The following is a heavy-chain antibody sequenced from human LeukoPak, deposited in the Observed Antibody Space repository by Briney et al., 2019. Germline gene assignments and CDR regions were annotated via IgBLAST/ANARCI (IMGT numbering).Heavy chain of an antibody. CDR2: IIPIFGTA. D-gene: IGHD2-2*01. Sequence: SVKVSCTASGGTFSSYAISWVRQAPGQGLEWMGGIIPIFGTANYAQKFQGRVTITADESTSTAYMELSSLRSEDTAVYYCASLRGYCSSTSCYLLDWFDPWGQGTLVTVSS. V-gene: IGHV1-69*13. CDR1: GGTFSSYA. CDR3: ASLRGYCSSTSCYLLDWFDP. J-gene: IGHJ5*02.